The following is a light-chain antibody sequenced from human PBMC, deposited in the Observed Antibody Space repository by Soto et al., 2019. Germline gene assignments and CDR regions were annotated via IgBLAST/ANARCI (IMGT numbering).Light chain of an antibody. CDR2: GAS. V-gene: IGKV3-15*01. Sequence: EIVMTQSPATLSVSPGERATLSCRASQSVSSNLAWYQQKPGQVPRLLIYGASTRATGIPARFSGSGSGTDFTLTISRLEPEDFAVYYCQQYGSSLFSFGPGTKVDIK. CDR3: QQYGSSLFS. J-gene: IGKJ3*01. CDR1: QSVSSN.